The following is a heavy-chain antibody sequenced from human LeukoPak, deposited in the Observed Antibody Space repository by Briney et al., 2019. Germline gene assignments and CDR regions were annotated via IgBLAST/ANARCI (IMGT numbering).Heavy chain of an antibody. CDR1: GYTFTSYY. CDR3: ARGGPATPPIVNWFDP. D-gene: IGHD2-2*01. V-gene: IGHV1-46*01. CDR2: INPSGGST. J-gene: IGHJ5*02. Sequence: ASVKVSCKASGYTFTSYYMHWVRQAPGQGLEWMGIINPSGGSTSYAQKFQGRVTMTRDTSMSTVYMELSSLRSEDSAVYYCARGGPATPPIVNWFDPGAREPWSPSPQ.